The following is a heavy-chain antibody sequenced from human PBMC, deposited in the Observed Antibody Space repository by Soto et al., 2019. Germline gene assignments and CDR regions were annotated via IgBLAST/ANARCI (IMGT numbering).Heavy chain of an antibody. CDR3: ARQGKDGHNQGYGMDV. CDR1: GDIFNTYW. J-gene: IGHJ6*02. Sequence: EESLKISCKGSGDIFNTYWISCVLQMAVKGLEWMGITHPGDSETRYSPSFEGQVTISADKSISTAYLQWSSLKASDTAMYYCARQGKDGHNQGYGMDVWGQGTTVTVSS. CDR2: THPGDSET. V-gene: IGHV5-51*01.